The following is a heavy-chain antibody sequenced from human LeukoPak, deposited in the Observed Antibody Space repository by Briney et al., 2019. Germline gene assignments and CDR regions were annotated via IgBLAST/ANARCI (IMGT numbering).Heavy chain of an antibody. J-gene: IGHJ4*02. CDR3: ARLYSSGRIDY. Sequence: ASVKVSCKASGYTFTSYAMHWVRQAPGQRLEWMGWINAGNGNTKYSQKFQGRVTITRDTSASTAYMELSRLRSDDTAVYYCARLYSSGRIDYWGQGTLVTVSS. V-gene: IGHV1-3*01. CDR1: GYTFTSYA. CDR2: INAGNGNT. D-gene: IGHD6-19*01.